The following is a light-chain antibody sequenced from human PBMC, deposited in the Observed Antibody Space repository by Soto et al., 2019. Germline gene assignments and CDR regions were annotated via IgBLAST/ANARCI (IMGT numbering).Light chain of an antibody. CDR3: QHYGSALFT. V-gene: IGKV3-20*01. J-gene: IGKJ3*01. CDR2: GAS. CDR1: QSFSSSY. Sequence: EIVLTQSPGTLSLSPGERATLSCRASQSFSSSYLAWYQQKPGQAPRLLIYGASSRATGIPDRFSGSGSGTDFTLTISSLEPEECAGYYCQHYGSALFTFGPGTKVDVK.